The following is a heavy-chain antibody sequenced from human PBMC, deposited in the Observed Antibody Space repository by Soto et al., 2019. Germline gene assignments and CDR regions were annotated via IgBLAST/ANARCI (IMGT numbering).Heavy chain of an antibody. CDR3: ASVMINDYFDY. CDR2: ISSSSSYT. D-gene: IGHD3-10*01. Sequence: PGGSLRLSCAASGFTFSDYYMSWIRQAPGKGLEWVSYISSSSSYTNYADSVKGRFTISRDNAKNSLYLQMNSLRAEDTAVYYCASVMINDYFDYWGQGTLVTVSS. J-gene: IGHJ4*02. V-gene: IGHV3-11*06. CDR1: GFTFSDYY.